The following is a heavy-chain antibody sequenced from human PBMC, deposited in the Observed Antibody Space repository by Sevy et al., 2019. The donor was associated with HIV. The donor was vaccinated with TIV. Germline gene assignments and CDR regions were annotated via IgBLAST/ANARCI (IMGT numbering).Heavy chain of an antibody. CDR3: AKWDADRRWYFDY. CDR1: GFTFSIYT. Sequence: GGSLRLSCAASGFTFSIYTMNWVRQAPGKGLEWVSSISSSSTYIYYADSVKGRFTISRDNAKNSLYLRMNSLKTEDTAVYYCAKWDADRRWYFDYWGQGILVTVSS. J-gene: IGHJ4*02. V-gene: IGHV3-21*06. CDR2: ISSSSTYI. D-gene: IGHD1-26*01.